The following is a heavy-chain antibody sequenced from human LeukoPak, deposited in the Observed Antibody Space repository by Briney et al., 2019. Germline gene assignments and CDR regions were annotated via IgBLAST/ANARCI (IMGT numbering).Heavy chain of an antibody. CDR3: AKGGGGGDWARIDY. J-gene: IGHJ4*02. V-gene: IGHV3-23*01. D-gene: IGHD2-21*02. Sequence: PGGSLRLSCAASGFTFAIYGMSWVRQTPGKGLEWVSSISTSGSTHHADSVKGRFTISRDIAKSTLYLQMNSLRAEDTAVYHCAKGGGGGDWARIDYWGQGTLVTVSS. CDR1: GFTFAIYG. CDR2: ISTSGST.